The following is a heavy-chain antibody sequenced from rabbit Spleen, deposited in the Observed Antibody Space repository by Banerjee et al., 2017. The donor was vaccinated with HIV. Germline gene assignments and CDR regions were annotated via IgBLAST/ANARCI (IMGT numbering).Heavy chain of an antibody. V-gene: IGHV1S45*01. CDR2: INAITGKA. CDR1: GFSFSNKAV. D-gene: IGHD8-1*01. Sequence: QEQLVESGGGLVQPGGSLKLSCTASGFSFSNKAVMCWVRQAPGKGLEWIACINAITGKAVYATWAKGRFTCSKTSSTTVTLQMTSLTVADTATYFCARDTGSSFSSYGMDLWGQGTLVTVS. J-gene: IGHJ6*01. CDR3: ARDTGSSFSSYGMDL.